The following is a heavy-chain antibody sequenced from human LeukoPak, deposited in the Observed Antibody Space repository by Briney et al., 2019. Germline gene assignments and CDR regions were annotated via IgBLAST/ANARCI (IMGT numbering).Heavy chain of an antibody. J-gene: IGHJ4*02. CDR1: GGTFSSYA. Sequence: SVKVSCKASGGTFSSYAISWVRQAPGQGLEWMGGIIPIFGTANYAQKFQGRATITADESTSTAYMELSSLRSDDTAVYFCAGEAGIGTWIGYCSGDNCRTRFDYWGQGTLVTVSS. CDR2: IIPIFGTA. CDR3: AGEAGIGTWIGYCSGDNCRTRFDY. V-gene: IGHV1-69*13. D-gene: IGHD2-15*01.